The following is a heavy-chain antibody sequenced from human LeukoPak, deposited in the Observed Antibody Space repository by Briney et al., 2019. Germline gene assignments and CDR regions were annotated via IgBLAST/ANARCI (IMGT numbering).Heavy chain of an antibody. D-gene: IGHD3-10*01. Sequence: PGGSLRLSCAASGFTFSSYSMNWVRQAPGRGLEWIGEINHSGSTTSNPSLNNRVTISVDTSKNQFSLKLTSVTAADTAVYYCARPRYGSGSLDSWGQGTLVTVSS. CDR2: INHSGST. J-gene: IGHJ4*02. CDR1: GFTFSSYS. CDR3: ARPRYGSGSLDS. V-gene: IGHV4-34*01.